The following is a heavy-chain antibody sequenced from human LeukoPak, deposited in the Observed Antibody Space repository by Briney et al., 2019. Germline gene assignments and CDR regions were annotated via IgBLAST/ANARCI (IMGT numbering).Heavy chain of an antibody. CDR2: INPKSGGT. V-gene: IGHV1-2*02. D-gene: IGHD4/OR15-4a*01. CDR1: GYTFSNYY. J-gene: IGHJ4*02. Sequence: ASVKVSCKASGYTFSNYYMHWVRQAPGLGFEWMGWINPKSGGTSYPQKFQGGVTMTRDTSISTAYMELSGLRSDDTAVYYCVPSANYYYFDYWGQGTLVTVSS. CDR3: VPSANYYYFDY.